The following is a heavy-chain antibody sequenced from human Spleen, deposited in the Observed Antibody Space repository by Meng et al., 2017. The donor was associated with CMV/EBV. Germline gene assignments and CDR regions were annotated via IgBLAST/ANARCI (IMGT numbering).Heavy chain of an antibody. CDR3: ARFSGSYLYYFDY. CDR2: ISSSSSYI. J-gene: IGHJ4*02. D-gene: IGHD1-26*01. Sequence: CAASGFTFSSYSMNWVRQAPGKGLEWVSSISSSSSYIYYADSVKGRFTISRDNAKNSLYLQMNSLRAEDTAVYYCARFSGSYLYYFDYWGQGTLVTVSS. CDR1: GFTFSSYS. V-gene: IGHV3-21*01.